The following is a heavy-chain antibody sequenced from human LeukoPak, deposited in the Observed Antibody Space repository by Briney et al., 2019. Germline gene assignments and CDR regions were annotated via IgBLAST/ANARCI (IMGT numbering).Heavy chain of an antibody. V-gene: IGHV1-69*01. Sequence: SLKVSCKASGGTFSSYAISWVRQAPGQGLEWMGGIIPIFGTANYAQKFQGRVTITADESTSTAYMELSSLRSEDTAVYYCASSAAYCSGGSCYSNWGQGTLVTVSS. CDR3: ASSAAYCSGGSCYSN. CDR1: GGTFSSYA. J-gene: IGHJ4*02. D-gene: IGHD2-15*01. CDR2: IIPIFGTA.